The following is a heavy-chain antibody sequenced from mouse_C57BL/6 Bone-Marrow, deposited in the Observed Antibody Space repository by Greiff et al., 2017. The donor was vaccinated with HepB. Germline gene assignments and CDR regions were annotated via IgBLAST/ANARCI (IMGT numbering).Heavy chain of an antibody. J-gene: IGHJ3*01. CDR1: GFTFSSYS. CDR3: ASGEYGNYLAWFDY. V-gene: IGHV5-4*03. Sequence: DVKLVESGGGLVKPGGSLKLSCAASGFTFSSYSMSWVRQTPEKRLEWVATISDGGSYTYYQDNVKGRFTISRDNAKNNLYLQMSNLKSEDAAMYDCASGEYGNYLAWFDYWGQGTLVTVSA. D-gene: IGHD2-1*01. CDR2: ISDGGSYT.